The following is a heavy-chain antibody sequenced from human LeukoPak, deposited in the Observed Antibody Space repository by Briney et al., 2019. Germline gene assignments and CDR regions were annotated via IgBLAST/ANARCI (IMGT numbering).Heavy chain of an antibody. Sequence: ASVKVSCKASAYSFSTYDINWVRQAPGQGLEWMGWINTNTGNPTYAQGFTGRFVFSLDTSVSTAYLQISSLKAEDTAVYYCARNWGNDYWGQGTLVTVSS. D-gene: IGHD7-27*01. CDR1: AYSFSTYD. J-gene: IGHJ4*02. CDR3: ARNWGNDY. V-gene: IGHV7-4-1*02. CDR2: INTNTGNP.